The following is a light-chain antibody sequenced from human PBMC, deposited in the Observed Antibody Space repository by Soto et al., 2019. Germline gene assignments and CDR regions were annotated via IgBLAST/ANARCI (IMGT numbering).Light chain of an antibody. CDR1: HGISNY. J-gene: IGKJ5*01. Sequence: DIQMTQSPSSLSASVGDRVTITCRASHGISNYLAWYQQKPGKVPKLLIYAASTLQSGVPSRFSGSGSGTDFTLTISSLQPEDVATYYCQSSGTFGQGTRLEIK. V-gene: IGKV1-27*01. CDR2: AAS. CDR3: QSSGT.